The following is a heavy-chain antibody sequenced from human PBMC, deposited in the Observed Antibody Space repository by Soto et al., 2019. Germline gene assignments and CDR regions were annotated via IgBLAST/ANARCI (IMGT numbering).Heavy chain of an antibody. CDR1: GGSIGGRY. J-gene: IGHJ4*02. V-gene: IGHV4-59*11. Sequence: SETLSLTCSVSGGSIGGRYCGCIREPPAPGIDWIGYVYYCGSCTTNPYLTRRVTMSADTSKYQLSLKVRSVTAADTAVYYCARVGERWQYLDWFYYFDSWGQGALVTVS. D-gene: IGHD3-9*01. CDR2: VYYCGSC. CDR3: ARVGERWQYLDWFYYFDS.